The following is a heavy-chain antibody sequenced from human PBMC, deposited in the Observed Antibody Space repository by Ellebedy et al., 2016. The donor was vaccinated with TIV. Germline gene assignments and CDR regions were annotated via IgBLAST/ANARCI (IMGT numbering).Heavy chain of an antibody. Sequence: PGGSLRLSCAASGFTFSDYAMLWVRQPPGKGLEWVALISYHGINQHYADSVKGRFTISRDSSRNTLYLQMNSLRAEDTAVYYCVRKSGIWGRNFYFDYWGQGTLVTVSS. J-gene: IGHJ4*02. CDR3: VRKSGIWGRNFYFDY. D-gene: IGHD3-10*01. V-gene: IGHV3-30*04. CDR2: ISYHGINQ. CDR1: GFTFSDYA.